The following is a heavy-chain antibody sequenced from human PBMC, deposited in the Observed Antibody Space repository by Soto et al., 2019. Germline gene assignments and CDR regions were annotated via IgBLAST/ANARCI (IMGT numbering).Heavy chain of an antibody. V-gene: IGHV1-24*01. D-gene: IGHD6-6*01. CDR3: ATDPLKYSSSSGGMDV. CDR2: FDPEDGET. CDR1: GYTLPEFS. J-gene: IGHJ6*02. Sequence: SVKVSRKVSGYTLPEFSIHCVRLAPGKGLEWMGGFDPEDGETIYAQKFQGRVTMTEDTSTDTAYMELSSLRSEDTAVYYCATDPLKYSSSSGGMDVWGQGTTVTVSS.